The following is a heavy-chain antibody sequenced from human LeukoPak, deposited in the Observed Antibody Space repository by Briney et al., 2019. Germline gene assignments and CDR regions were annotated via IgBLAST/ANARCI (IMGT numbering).Heavy chain of an antibody. D-gene: IGHD3-10*01. CDR2: IKQDGSEK. V-gene: IGHV3-7*03. CDR3: ARDIYYYGSGSYYPAGEVKDY. Sequence: GGSLRLSCAASGFTFSSYWMSWVRQAPGKGLEWVANIKQDGSEKYYVDSVKGRFTISRDNAKNSLYLQMNSLRAEDTAVYYCARDIYYYGSGSYYPAGEVKDYWGQGTLVTVSS. J-gene: IGHJ4*02. CDR1: GFTFSSYW.